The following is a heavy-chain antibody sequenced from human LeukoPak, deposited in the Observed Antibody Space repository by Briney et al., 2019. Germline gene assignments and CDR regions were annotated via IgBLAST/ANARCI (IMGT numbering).Heavy chain of an antibody. V-gene: IGHV3-30*02. Sequence: GGSLRLSCAASGFTFTTYGMHWVRQTPGKGLEWVAFIQNDEIDKFYADSVKGRFTVSRDNSKNTLYLQMNSLRPEDTAVYYCAKERKLLPFDCWGQGTLVTVSS. D-gene: IGHD4-23*01. CDR1: GFTFTTYG. J-gene: IGHJ4*02. CDR3: AKERKLLPFDC. CDR2: IQNDEIDK.